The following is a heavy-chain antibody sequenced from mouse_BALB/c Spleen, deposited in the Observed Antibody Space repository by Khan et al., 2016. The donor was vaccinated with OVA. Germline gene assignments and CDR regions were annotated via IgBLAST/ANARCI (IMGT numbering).Heavy chain of an antibody. D-gene: IGHD1-1*01. CDR1: GYTFTSYW. V-gene: IGHV1S41*01. CDR3: ASENYYGRTCYAMDY. CDR2: IAPGSGSN. Sequence: DLVKPGASVKLSCKASGYTFTSYWINWIKQRPGQGLEWIGRIAPGSGSNYYNEMFKGKATLNVDTSSSTAYIKLSSLSSEDSAVYFCASENYYGRTCYAMDYWGQGTSVTVSS. J-gene: IGHJ4*01.